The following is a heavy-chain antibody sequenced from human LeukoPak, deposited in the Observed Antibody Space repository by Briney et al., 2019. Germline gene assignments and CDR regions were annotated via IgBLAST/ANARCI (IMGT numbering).Heavy chain of an antibody. J-gene: IGHJ4*02. CDR3: TTRIFH. CDR2: IKSKTGGGTT. V-gene: IGHV3-15*01. Sequence: PGGSLRLSCAASGFTFSNAWMNWVRQAPGKGLEWVGRIKSKTGGGTTDYAAPVKGRFTISRDDSKNTLYLQMSSLKTEDTAVYYCTTRIFHWGQGTLVTVSS. CDR1: GFTFSNAW. D-gene: IGHD2/OR15-2a*01.